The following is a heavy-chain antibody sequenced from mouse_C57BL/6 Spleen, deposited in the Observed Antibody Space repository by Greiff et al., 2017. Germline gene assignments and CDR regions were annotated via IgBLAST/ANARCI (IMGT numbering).Heavy chain of an antibody. D-gene: IGHD4-1*01. CDR3: ARTNWVPYYFDY. V-gene: IGHV5-17*01. CDR2: ISSGSSTI. J-gene: IGHJ2*01. Sequence: DVKLVESGGGLVKPGGSLKLSCAASGFTFSDYGMHWVRQAPEKGLEWVAYISSGSSTIYYADTVKGRFTISRDNAKNTLFLQMTSLRSEDTAMYYCARTNWVPYYFDYWGQGTTLTVSS. CDR1: GFTFSDYG.